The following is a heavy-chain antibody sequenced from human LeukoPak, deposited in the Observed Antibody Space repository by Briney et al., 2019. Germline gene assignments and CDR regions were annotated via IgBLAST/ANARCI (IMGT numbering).Heavy chain of an antibody. CDR2: ISSDSGTI. V-gene: IGHV3-48*01. CDR1: GLTFSTYS. J-gene: IGHJ5*02. Sequence: GGSLRLSCGACGLTFSTYSMNWVRQAPGKGLEWVSYISSDSGTIYYADSVKGRFTISRDNAKKSLYLQMNSLRAEDTAVYYCARAAQPGFDPWGQGTLVTVSS. CDR3: ARAAQPGFDP. D-gene: IGHD1-14*01.